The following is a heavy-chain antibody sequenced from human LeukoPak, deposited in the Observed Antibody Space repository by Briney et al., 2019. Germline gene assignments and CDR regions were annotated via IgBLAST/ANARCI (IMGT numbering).Heavy chain of an antibody. CDR1: GFTFSNAW. V-gene: IGHV3-53*01. Sequence: HTGGSLRLSCAASGFTFSNAWMSWVRQAPGKGLEWVSVIYSGGSTYYADSVKGRFTISRDNSKNTLYLQMNSLRAEDTAVYYCAREDSIVGANDYWGQGTLVTVSS. D-gene: IGHD1-26*01. CDR2: IYSGGST. CDR3: AREDSIVGANDY. J-gene: IGHJ4*02.